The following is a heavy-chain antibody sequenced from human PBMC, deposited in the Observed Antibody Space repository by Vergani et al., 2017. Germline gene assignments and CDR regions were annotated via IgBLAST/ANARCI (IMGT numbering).Heavy chain of an antibody. D-gene: IGHD1-26*01. Sequence: EVQLLESGGSLKQPGGSVRLSCAASGFTFSTYAMHWVRQSPGKGLEWVSALTGGGGSTYYADSFKGRFIISRDNSGDTLYLQMNSLRPEDTATYYCVKYALSYENFFDSWGKGTLVTVSS. J-gene: IGHJ4*02. CDR3: VKYALSYENFFDS. V-gene: IGHV3-23*01. CDR2: LTGGGGST. CDR1: GFTFSTYA.